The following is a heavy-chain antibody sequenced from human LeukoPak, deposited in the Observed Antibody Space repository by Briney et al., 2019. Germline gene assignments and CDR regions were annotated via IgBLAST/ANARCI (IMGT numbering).Heavy chain of an antibody. V-gene: IGHV1-58*02. CDR2: IVIGSGNT. D-gene: IGHD3-10*01. CDR1: GFTFTSSA. Sequence: SVKVSCKASGFTFTSSAMQWVRQARGQRLEWIGWIVIGSGNTNYAQKFQERVTITRDMSTSTAYMELSSLRSEDTAVYYCARDPDYYGSGSHWFDPWGQGTLVTVSS. J-gene: IGHJ5*02. CDR3: ARDPDYYGSGSHWFDP.